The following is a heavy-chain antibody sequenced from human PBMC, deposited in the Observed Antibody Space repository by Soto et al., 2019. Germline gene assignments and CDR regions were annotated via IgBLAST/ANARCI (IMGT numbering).Heavy chain of an antibody. V-gene: IGHV1-8*01. D-gene: IGHD2-8*01. J-gene: IGHJ4*02. Sequence: QVQLVQSGAEVKKPGASVKVSCKASGYTFSSYDINWVRQATGQGPEWMGWMKPNSGNTGYAQKFQGRVTMTRNTAISTAYMELSSLASEDTAVYYCVRSGCCPHGVCYFGDFGYWGPGPLVTVSS. CDR1: GYTFSSYD. CDR3: VRSGCCPHGVCYFGDFGY. CDR2: MKPNSGNT.